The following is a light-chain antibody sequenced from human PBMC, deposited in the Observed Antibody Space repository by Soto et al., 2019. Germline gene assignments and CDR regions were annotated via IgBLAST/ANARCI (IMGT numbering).Light chain of an antibody. CDR2: YSS. CDR1: QSVSSY. J-gene: IGKJ5*01. V-gene: IGKV3-20*01. Sequence: DIVLTQSPATLSLSPGERYTRSGRASQSVSSYLAWYQQKPGQSPRLLIYYSSSRATCLPDRFSGSGSGTDFTLTISRLEPEDFAVYYCQQYASSPPVGPGTRLEIK. CDR3: QQYASSPP.